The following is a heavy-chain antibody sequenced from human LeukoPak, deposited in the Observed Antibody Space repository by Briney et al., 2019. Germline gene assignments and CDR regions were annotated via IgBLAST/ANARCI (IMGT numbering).Heavy chain of an antibody. V-gene: IGHV4-59*01. Sequence: SETLSLTCTVSGGSISSYYWSWIRQPPGKGLEWIGYIYHTGSTSYNPSLKGRVTISVDTSKNQFSLKLSSVTAANTAVYYCARGLNRNDYGDYGYWGQGTLVTVSS. D-gene: IGHD4-17*01. CDR3: ARGLNRNDYGDYGY. CDR2: IYHTGST. CDR1: GGSISSYY. J-gene: IGHJ4*02.